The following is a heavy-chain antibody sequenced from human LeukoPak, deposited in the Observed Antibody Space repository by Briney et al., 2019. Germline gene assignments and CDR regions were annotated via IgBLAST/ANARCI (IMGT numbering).Heavy chain of an antibody. CDR1: GGSISSYY. CDR3: ARGATGTELNY. V-gene: IGHV4-59*01. J-gene: IGHJ4*02. CDR2: IYYSGST. Sequence: SETLSLTCTVSGGSISSYYWSWIRQPPGKGLEWIGYIYYSGSTNYDPSLKSRVTISVDTSKNQFSLKLSSVTAADTAVYYCARGATGTELNYWGQGTLVTVSS. D-gene: IGHD1-1*01.